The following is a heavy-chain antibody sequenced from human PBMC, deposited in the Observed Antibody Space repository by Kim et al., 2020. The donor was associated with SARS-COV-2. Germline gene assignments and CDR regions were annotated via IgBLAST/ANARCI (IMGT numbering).Heavy chain of an antibody. CDR2: SYT. D-gene: IGHD1-26*01. Sequence: SYTNYSESVKGRFTISRDNAKNSLYQQKNSRRAEDAAVYYCARDRQYYAYWGQGTLVTVSS. CDR3: ARDRQYYAY. V-gene: IGHV3-11*05. J-gene: IGHJ4*02.